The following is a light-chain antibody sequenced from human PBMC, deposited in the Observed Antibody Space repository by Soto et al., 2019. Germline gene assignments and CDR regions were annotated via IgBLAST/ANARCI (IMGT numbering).Light chain of an antibody. J-gene: IGKJ3*01. V-gene: IGKV3-20*01. Sequence: EVVLTQSPGTLSLSPGATATLSCRASQSVSSNYLAWFQQKPGQAPRLLIYGASNRATGIPDRFSGSGSGTDFTLTISRLEPEDFALYYCHQYGKSPIYTFGPGTKVDFK. CDR2: GAS. CDR3: HQYGKSPIYT. CDR1: QSVSSNY.